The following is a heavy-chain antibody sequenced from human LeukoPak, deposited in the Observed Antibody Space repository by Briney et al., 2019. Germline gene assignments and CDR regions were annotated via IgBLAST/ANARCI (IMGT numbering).Heavy chain of an antibody. CDR3: ARDPTVTNFHDAFDI. Sequence: GRSLRLSCAASGFIFRTYWMTWVRQAPGKGLEWVAAIKQDGSEKYYVDSVRGRFTISRDNAKNSLYLQMNSLRAEDTAMYYCARDPTVTNFHDAFDIWGQGTMVTVSS. V-gene: IGHV3-7*05. CDR1: GFIFRTYW. J-gene: IGHJ3*02. CDR2: IKQDGSEK. D-gene: IGHD4-17*01.